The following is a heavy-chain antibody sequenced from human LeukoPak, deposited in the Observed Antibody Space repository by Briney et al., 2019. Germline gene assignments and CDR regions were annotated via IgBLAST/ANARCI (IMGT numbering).Heavy chain of an antibody. CDR3: TRARSSGWGHNFDY. Sequence: SETLSLTCTVSGGSISSSSYYWGWIRQPPGKGLEWIGYIYYSGSTNYNPSLKSRVTISVDTPKNQFSLKLSSVTAADTAVYYCTRARSSGWGHNFDYWGQGTRVTVSA. J-gene: IGHJ4*02. V-gene: IGHV4-61*05. CDR2: IYYSGST. CDR1: GGSISSSSYY. D-gene: IGHD6-19*01.